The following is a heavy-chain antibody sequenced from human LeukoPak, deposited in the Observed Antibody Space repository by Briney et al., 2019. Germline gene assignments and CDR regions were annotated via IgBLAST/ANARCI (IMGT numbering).Heavy chain of an antibody. J-gene: IGHJ4*02. V-gene: IGHV3-48*03. CDR2: ISSSGGTT. CDR3: ARALGSSSDF. CDR1: GFTFSNFE. D-gene: IGHD1-26*01. Sequence: GGSLRLSCAASGFTFSNFEMNWVRQAPGKGLEWVSYISSSGGTTYYAGSVKGRFTISRDNAENSLYLQMNSLRAEDTAVYYCARALGSSSDFWGQGTLVTVSS.